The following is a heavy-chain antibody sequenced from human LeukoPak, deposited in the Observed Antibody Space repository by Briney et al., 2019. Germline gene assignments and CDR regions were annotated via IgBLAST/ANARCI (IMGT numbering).Heavy chain of an antibody. CDR2: ISYDGSNK. CDR1: GFTFSSYA. Sequence: GGSLRLSCAASGFTFSSYAMHWVRQAPGKGLEWVAVISYDGSNKYYADSVRGRFTISRDNSKNTLYLQMNSLRAEDTAVYYCARELPMVRGVIRVYAFDYWGQGTLVTVSS. D-gene: IGHD3-10*01. CDR3: ARELPMVRGVIRVYAFDY. J-gene: IGHJ4*02. V-gene: IGHV3-30-3*01.